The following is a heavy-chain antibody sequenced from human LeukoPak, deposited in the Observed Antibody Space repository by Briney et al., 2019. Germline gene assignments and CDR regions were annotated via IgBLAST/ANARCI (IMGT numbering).Heavy chain of an antibody. CDR1: GFTFDDYT. J-gene: IGHJ6*03. CDR3: AKGPSRRLTYYYYMDV. CDR2: ISWDGGST. V-gene: IGHV3-43*01. Sequence: GGSLRLSCAASGFTFDDYTMHWVRQAPGKGLEWVSLISWDGGSTYYADSVKGRFTISRDNAKNSLYLQMNSLRAEDMALYYCAKGPSRRLTYYYYMDVWGKGTTVTVSS. D-gene: IGHD1-20*01.